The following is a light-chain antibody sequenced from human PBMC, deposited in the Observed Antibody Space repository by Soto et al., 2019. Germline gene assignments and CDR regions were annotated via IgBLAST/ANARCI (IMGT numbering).Light chain of an antibody. J-gene: IGKJ1*01. Sequence: EIVLTQSPATLSALSGDRVTLSFRASQAVNTRLAWYQHKPGQAPRLLIYLTSNRAAGVPSRFSAWGSETDFTLTISDVQPEDFAVYYCHQRQSWPRTFGQGTRWIS. CDR3: HQRQSWPRT. CDR1: QAVNTR. CDR2: LTS. V-gene: IGKV3-11*01.